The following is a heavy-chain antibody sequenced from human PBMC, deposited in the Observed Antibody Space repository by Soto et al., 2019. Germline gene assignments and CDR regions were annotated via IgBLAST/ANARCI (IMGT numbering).Heavy chain of an antibody. CDR2: IIPIFGTA. J-gene: IGHJ1*01. CDR3: ASRGIFLWQQLPLGYFQH. Sequence: QVQLVQSGAEVKKPGSSVKVSCKASGGTFSSYAISWVRQAPGQGLEWMGGIIPIFGTANYAQKFQGRVTITADKSTSTAYMELSSLRSEDTAVYYCASRGIFLWQQLPLGYFQHWGQGTLVTVSS. V-gene: IGHV1-69*06. CDR1: GGTFSSYA. D-gene: IGHD6-13*01.